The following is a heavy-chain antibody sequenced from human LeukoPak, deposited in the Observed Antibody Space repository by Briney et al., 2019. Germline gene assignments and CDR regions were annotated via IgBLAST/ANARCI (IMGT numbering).Heavy chain of an antibody. J-gene: IGHJ4*02. CDR3: ARVGGGYNTYFDY. V-gene: IGHV4-59*01. D-gene: IGHD5-24*01. Sequence: PSETLSLTCTVSGGSTRSYYWSWIRQPPEKGLEWIGYIYYSGSTNYNPSLKSRVTISVDTSKNQFSLKLSSVTAADTAVYYCARVGGGYNTYFDYWGQGTLVTVSS. CDR2: IYYSGST. CDR1: GGSTRSYY.